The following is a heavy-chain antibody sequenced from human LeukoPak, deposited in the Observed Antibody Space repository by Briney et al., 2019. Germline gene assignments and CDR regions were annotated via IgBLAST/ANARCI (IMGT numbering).Heavy chain of an antibody. D-gene: IGHD1-26*01. CDR1: GFTFSDYW. V-gene: IGHV3-7*01. CDR3: ARVTAWGYFDY. J-gene: IGHJ4*02. CDR2: IEQDGSDI. Sequence: GGSLRLSCAASGFTFSDYWMTWFRQAPGKGPERVASIEQDGSDIQYVDFVEGRFTISRDNGRNSVYLQMNSLRVEDTAVYYCARVTAWGYFDYWGQGTLVSVSS.